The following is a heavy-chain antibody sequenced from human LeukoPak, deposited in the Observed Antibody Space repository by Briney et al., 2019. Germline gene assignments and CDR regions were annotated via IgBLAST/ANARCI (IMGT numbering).Heavy chain of an antibody. CDR3: AKDQLKDDYYDSSGYYYGVDY. CDR1: GFTFSSYA. D-gene: IGHD3-22*01. Sequence: GGSLRLSCAASGFTFSSYAMSWVRQAPGKGLEWVSAISGSGGSTYYADSVKGRFTISRDNSKNTLYLQMNSLRAEDTAVYYCAKDQLKDDYYDSSGYYYGVDYWGQGTLVTVSS. J-gene: IGHJ4*02. V-gene: IGHV3-23*01. CDR2: ISGSGGST.